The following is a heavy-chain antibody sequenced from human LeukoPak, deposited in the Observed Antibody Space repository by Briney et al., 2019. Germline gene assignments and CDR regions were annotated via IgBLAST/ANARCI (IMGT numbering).Heavy chain of an antibody. Sequence: GGSLRLSCAASGFTFSSHAMSWVRQAPGKGLEWVSAISGSGGSTYYADSVKGRFTISRDNSKNTLYLQMSSLRAEDTAVYYCAIDDRYDFWSGHRDYWGQGTLVTVSS. CDR2: ISGSGGST. CDR1: GFTFSSHA. D-gene: IGHD3-3*01. CDR3: AIDDRYDFWSGHRDY. V-gene: IGHV3-23*01. J-gene: IGHJ4*02.